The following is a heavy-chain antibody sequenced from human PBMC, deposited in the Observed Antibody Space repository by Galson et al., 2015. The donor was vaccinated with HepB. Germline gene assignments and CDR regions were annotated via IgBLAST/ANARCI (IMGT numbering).Heavy chain of an antibody. J-gene: IGHJ6*02. CDR2: IYYSGST. D-gene: IGHD6-19*01. CDR1: GGSISSSSYY. Sequence: ETLSLTCTVSGGSISSSSYYWGWIRQPPGKGLEWIGSIYYSGSTYYNPSLKSRVTISVDTSKNQFSLKLSSVTAADTAVYYCARLSTGYSSGWYAPRVYYGMDVWGQGTTVSVSS. V-gene: IGHV4-39*01. CDR3: ARLSTGYSSGWYAPRVYYGMDV.